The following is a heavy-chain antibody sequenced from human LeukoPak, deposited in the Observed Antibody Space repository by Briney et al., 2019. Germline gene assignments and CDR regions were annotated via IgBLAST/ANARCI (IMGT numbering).Heavy chain of an antibody. V-gene: IGHV5-51*01. CDR3: ARLPGFCSGGRCYFGY. Sequence: GESLKISCKGSGYSFPRYWIGWVRQMPGKGLEWMGIIYPGDSGATYSPSFQGQVTISADKSISTAYLQWSSLQASDTAMYYCARLPGFCSGGRCYFGYWGQGTLVTVSS. CDR1: GYSFPRYW. CDR2: IYPGDSGA. J-gene: IGHJ4*02. D-gene: IGHD2-15*01.